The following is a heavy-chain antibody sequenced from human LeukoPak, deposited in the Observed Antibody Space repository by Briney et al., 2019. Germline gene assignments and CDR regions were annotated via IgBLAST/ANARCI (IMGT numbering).Heavy chain of an antibody. CDR3: ARDGVYCSETSCYTDY. J-gene: IGHJ4*02. D-gene: IGHD2-2*02. CDR2: ISPYNGNT. CDR1: GYTFTNNA. V-gene: IGHV1-18*01. Sequence: GASVKVSCNASGYTFTNNAINWVRHAPGQGLEWMGWISPYNGNTNNAQTVQGRVTMTTDTSTSTAYMELRSLRPDDTAMYYCARDGVYCSETSCYTDYWGQGTLATVSS.